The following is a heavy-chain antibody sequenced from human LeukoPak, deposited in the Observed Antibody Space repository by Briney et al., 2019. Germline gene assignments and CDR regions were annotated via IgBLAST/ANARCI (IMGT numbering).Heavy chain of an antibody. Sequence: ASVKVSCKASGYTFTGYYLHCVRQAPGQGLEWMGWINPNSGGTNYAQKFQGRVTMTRDTSISTAYMELSRLRSDDTAVYYCVRETVDDYGDYGSMAYWGQGTLVTVSS. CDR2: INPNSGGT. V-gene: IGHV1-2*02. CDR1: GYTFTGYY. J-gene: IGHJ4*02. CDR3: VRETVDDYGDYGSMAY. D-gene: IGHD4-17*01.